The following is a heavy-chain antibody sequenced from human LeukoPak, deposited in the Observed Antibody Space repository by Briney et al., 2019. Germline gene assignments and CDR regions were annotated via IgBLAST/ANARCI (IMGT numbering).Heavy chain of an antibody. CDR3: ASASGTYYRRAFDI. CDR1: GGSITSGSYY. CDR2: VHHSGST. D-gene: IGHD1-26*01. J-gene: IGHJ3*02. Sequence: SETLSLTCTVSGGSITSGSYYWSWIRQHPGMGLEWIVYVHHSGSTYYNPSLLSRVTISVDTSKNQFSLNVNSVTAADTAVYYCASASGTYYRRAFDIWGLGTMVTVSS. V-gene: IGHV4-31*03.